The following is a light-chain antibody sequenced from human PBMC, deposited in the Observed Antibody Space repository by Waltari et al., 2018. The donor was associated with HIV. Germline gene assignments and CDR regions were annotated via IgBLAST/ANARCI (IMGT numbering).Light chain of an antibody. CDR3: HQYGDSSLMT. Sequence: ILLMQSPDSLSLSPGETATLSCRASQAINNDYLAWYQQRPGQAPRLLMYRASTRAAAIPDRFSGGGSGTDCTLTISSLEPDDFAVYYCHQYGDSSLMTFGPGTTVD. CDR2: RAS. CDR1: QAINNDY. V-gene: IGKV3-20*01. J-gene: IGKJ3*01.